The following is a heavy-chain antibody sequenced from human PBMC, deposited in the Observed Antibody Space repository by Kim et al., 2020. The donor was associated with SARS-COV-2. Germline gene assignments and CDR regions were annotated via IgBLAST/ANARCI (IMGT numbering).Heavy chain of an antibody. J-gene: IGHJ4*02. V-gene: IGHV4-34*01. D-gene: IGHD6-13*01. Sequence: SETLSLTCAVYGGSFSSYYWSWIRQPPGKGLEWIGEINHSGSTNYNPSLKSRVTISVDTSTKQFSLKLSTVTAADTAVYYCALKPLGSWGDDYWGQGTLVNVSS. CDR2: INHSGST. CDR1: GGSFSSYY. CDR3: ALKPLGSWGDDY.